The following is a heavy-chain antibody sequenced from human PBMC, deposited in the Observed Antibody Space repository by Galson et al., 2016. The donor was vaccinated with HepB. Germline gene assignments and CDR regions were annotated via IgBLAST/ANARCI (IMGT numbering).Heavy chain of an antibody. V-gene: IGHV3-30*14. CDR3: ARSPRNWFGPSTFDI. CDR2: ISYAGGNK. Sequence: SLRHSCAASGFSFSSFAIHWVRQAPGKGLEWVAVISYAGGNKSSADSVKGRFTISRDNVKNTVYLQMNSVTEGDTAVSYCARSPRNWFGPSTFDIWGQGTMVIVSS. D-gene: IGHD3-10*01. J-gene: IGHJ3*02. CDR1: GFSFSSFA.